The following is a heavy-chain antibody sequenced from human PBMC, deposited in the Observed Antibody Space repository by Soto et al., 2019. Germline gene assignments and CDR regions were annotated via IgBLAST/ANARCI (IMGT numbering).Heavy chain of an antibody. CDR3: ARDPCSGGSCYLRSDY. CDR1: GFTFSSYS. D-gene: IGHD2-15*01. CDR2: ISSSSSYV. V-gene: IGHV3-21*01. J-gene: IGHJ4*02. Sequence: EVQLVESGGGLVKPGGSLRLSCAASGFTFSSYSMNWVRQAPGKGLEWVSSISSSSSYVYYADSVKGRFTISRDNAKNSLYLQMNSLRAEDTAVYYCARDPCSGGSCYLRSDYWGQGTLVTVSS.